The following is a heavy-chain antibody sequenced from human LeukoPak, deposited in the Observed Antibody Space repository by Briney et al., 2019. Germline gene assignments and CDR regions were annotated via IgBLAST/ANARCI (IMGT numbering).Heavy chain of an antibody. CDR2: ISYDGSNK. D-gene: IGHD3-10*01. CDR1: EFTISTYG. CDR3: AKERGSYGSGSLFGY. J-gene: IGHJ4*02. V-gene: IGHV3-30*18. Sequence: AGGSLRLSCAASEFTISTYGMHWVRQAPGKGLEWVAVISYDGSNKYYVDSVKGRFTISKDNSKNTLYLQMNSLRAEDTAVYYCAKERGSYGSGSLFGYWGQGTLVTVSS.